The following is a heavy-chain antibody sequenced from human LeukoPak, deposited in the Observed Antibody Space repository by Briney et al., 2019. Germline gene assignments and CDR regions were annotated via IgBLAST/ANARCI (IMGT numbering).Heavy chain of an antibody. J-gene: IGHJ6*02. CDR1: GGTFSSYA. D-gene: IGHD2-2*01. V-gene: IGHV1-69*04. Sequence: SVKVSCKASGGTFSSYAISWVRQAPGQGLEWMGRIIPILGIANYAQKFQGRVTITADKSTSTAYMELSSLRSEDTAVYYCARGEVVVVPAAMRLGGYYGMDVWGQGTTVTVSS. CDR3: ARGEVVVVPAAMRLGGYYGMDV. CDR2: IIPILGIA.